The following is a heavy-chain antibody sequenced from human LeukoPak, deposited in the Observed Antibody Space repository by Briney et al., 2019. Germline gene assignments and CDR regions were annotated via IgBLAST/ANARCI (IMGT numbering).Heavy chain of an antibody. D-gene: IGHD3-3*01. CDR2: IYHSGST. Sequence: SETLSLTCTVSGYSISSGYYWGWIRQPPGKGLEWIGSIYHSGSTYYNPSLKSRFTISVDTSKNQFSLKLSSVTAADTAVYYCARDQSRITIFGVVFSRSLDVWGKGTTVTVSS. V-gene: IGHV4-38-2*02. CDR1: GYSISSGYY. CDR3: ARDQSRITIFGVVFSRSLDV. J-gene: IGHJ6*04.